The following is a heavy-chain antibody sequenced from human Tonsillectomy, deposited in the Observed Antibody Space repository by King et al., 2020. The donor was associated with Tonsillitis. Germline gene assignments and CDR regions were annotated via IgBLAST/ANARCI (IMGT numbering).Heavy chain of an antibody. D-gene: IGHD2-8*01. V-gene: IGHV4-31*03. Sequence: QLQESGPGLVKPSQTLSLTCSVSGDSISSGEYYWSWIRQHPQKGLEWIGYISYNGNTYYNPSLQIRVTMSRDTSKNQFSLKLSSVTAADTAVYYCVREYCSDGVCPGWLDPWGQGALVTVSS. CDR2: ISYNGNT. CDR3: VREYCSDGVCPGWLDP. CDR1: GDSISSGEYY. J-gene: IGHJ5*02.